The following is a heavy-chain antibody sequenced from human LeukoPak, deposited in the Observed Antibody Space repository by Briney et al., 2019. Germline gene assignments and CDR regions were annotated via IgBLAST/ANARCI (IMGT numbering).Heavy chain of an antibody. D-gene: IGHD2-15*01. V-gene: IGHV3-23*01. CDR2: ISGTGGTT. CDR1: GFTLSSCA. J-gene: IGHJ4*02. CDR3: VKSPLNLGYCSGGSCHYFDY. Sequence: PGGSLRLSCVGSGFTLSSCAMIWVRQTPGKGLEWVSVISGTGGTTYDADSVKGRFTISRDNSKNTLYLQMNSLRAEDTAVYYCVKSPLNLGYCSGGSCHYFDYWGQGTLVTVSS.